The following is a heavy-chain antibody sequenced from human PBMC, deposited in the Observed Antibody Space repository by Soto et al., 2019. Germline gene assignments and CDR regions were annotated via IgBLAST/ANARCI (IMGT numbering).Heavy chain of an antibody. D-gene: IGHD6-19*01. J-gene: IGHJ4*02. CDR2: ISAYNGNT. CDR1: RYTITSYG. Sequence: APAKVPCKASRYTITSYGISWVLQAPGQGLEWMGWISAYNGNTDYAQKLQGRVTMTTDTSTSTAYMELRSLRSDDTAVYYCAREATGYSSGWYYFDYWGQGTLVTVSS. CDR3: AREATGYSSGWYYFDY. V-gene: IGHV1-18*01.